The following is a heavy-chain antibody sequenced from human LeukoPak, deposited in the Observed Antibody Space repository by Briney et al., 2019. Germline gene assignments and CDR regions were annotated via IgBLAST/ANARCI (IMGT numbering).Heavy chain of an antibody. CDR2: IHYSGST. Sequence: SETLSLTCTVSGGSISGYYWSWIRQPPGQGLEWIGYIHYSGSTNYNPSLKGRVTISLDMSKNQFSLKLNSMTAADTAVYYCARDLDWVFDFWGQGTLVTVSS. V-gene: IGHV4-59*01. D-gene: IGHD3-9*01. CDR1: GGSISGYY. J-gene: IGHJ4*02. CDR3: ARDLDWVFDF.